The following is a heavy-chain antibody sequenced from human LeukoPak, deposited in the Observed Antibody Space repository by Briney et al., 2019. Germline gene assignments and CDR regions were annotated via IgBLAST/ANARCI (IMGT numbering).Heavy chain of an antibody. D-gene: IGHD3-10*01. Sequence: GGSLRLSCAASGFTFSSYSMNWVRQAPGKGLEWVSYISSASNTIYYADSVKGRFTISRDNAKNSLYRQMNSLRAEDTAMYYCARGGWFGDNNWFDPWGQGTLVTVSS. CDR1: GFTFSSYS. J-gene: IGHJ5*02. CDR2: ISSASNTI. CDR3: ARGGWFGDNNWFDP. V-gene: IGHV3-48*01.